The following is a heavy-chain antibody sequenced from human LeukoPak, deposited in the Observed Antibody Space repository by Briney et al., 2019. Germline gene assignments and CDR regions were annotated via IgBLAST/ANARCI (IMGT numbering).Heavy chain of an antibody. CDR2: ISGSGSII. J-gene: IGHJ4*02. CDR3: ARADYGDYVEY. D-gene: IGHD4-17*01. Sequence: GGSLRLSCAASGFSFSDHHMSWIRQAPGKGLEWVSYISGSGSIIYYAGSVKGRFTISRDNAKNSLYLQMNSLRAEDTAVYYCARADYGDYVEYWGQGTLVTVSS. V-gene: IGHV3-11*01. CDR1: GFSFSDHH.